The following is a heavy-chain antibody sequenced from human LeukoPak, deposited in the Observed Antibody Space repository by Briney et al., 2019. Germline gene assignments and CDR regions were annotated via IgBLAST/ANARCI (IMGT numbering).Heavy chain of an antibody. J-gene: IGHJ4*02. D-gene: IGHD6-19*01. CDR3: VKDSVVVAGLVYYFDY. V-gene: IGHV3-23*01. CDR2: ISGSGGDT. CDR1: GFTFSNYA. Sequence: GGSLRLSCAASGFTFSNYAMSWVRQAPGKGLEWVSAISGSGGDTFYTDSVKGRFTISRDNSKNTLYLQMKGLRAEDTAVYYCVKDSVVVAGLVYYFDYWGQGTLVTVSS.